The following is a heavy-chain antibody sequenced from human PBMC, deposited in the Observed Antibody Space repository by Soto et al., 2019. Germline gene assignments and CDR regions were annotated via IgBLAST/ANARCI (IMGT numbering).Heavy chain of an antibody. V-gene: IGHV4-34*01. CDR3: ARRGYSYGRSYYYMDV. J-gene: IGHJ6*03. Sequence: SETLSLTCAVYGGSFSGYYWSWIRQPPGKGLEWIGEINHSGSTNYNPSLKSRVTISVDTSKNQFSLKLSSVTAADTAVYYCARRGYSYGRSYYYMDVWGKGTTVTVSS. CDR1: GGSFSGYY. CDR2: INHSGST. D-gene: IGHD5-18*01.